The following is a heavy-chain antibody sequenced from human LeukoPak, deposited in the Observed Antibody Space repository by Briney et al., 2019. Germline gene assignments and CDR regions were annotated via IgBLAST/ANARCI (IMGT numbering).Heavy chain of an antibody. J-gene: IGHJ4*02. CDR2: IYPGDSDT. D-gene: IGHD3-3*01. CDR3: ARRLHDFWSFDY. V-gene: IGHV5-51*01. Sequence: GESLKISCKSSGYSFTSYWIGWVRQMPGKGLERMGIIYPGDSDTRYSPSFQGQVTISADKSISTAYLQWSSLKASDTAIYYCARRLHDFWSFDYWGQGTLVTVSS. CDR1: GYSFTSYW.